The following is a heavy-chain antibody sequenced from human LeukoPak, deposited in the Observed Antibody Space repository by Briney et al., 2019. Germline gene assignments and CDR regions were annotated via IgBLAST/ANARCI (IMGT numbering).Heavy chain of an antibody. D-gene: IGHD6-19*01. CDR1: GVSISSSSYY. J-gene: IGHJ4*02. V-gene: IGHV4-39*07. Sequence: SETLSLTCTVSGVSISSSSYYWGWIRQPPGKGLEWIGSIYYSGSTYYNPSLKSRVTISVDTSKNQFSLKLSSVTAADTAVYYCARAFSSGWFDYWGQGTLVTVSS. CDR3: ARAFSSGWFDY. CDR2: IYYSGST.